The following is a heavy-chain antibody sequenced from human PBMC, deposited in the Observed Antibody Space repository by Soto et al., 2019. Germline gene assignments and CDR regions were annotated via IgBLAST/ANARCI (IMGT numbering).Heavy chain of an antibody. D-gene: IGHD5-12*01. CDR1: GGSISSYY. CDR3: ARLAYSGYDFYVDY. V-gene: IGHV4-59*01. Sequence: SETLSLTCTVSGGSISSYYWSWIRQPPGKGLEWIGYIYYSGSTNYNPSLKSRVTISVDTSKNQFSLKLSSVTAADTAVYYCARLAYSGYDFYVDYWGQGTLVTVSS. J-gene: IGHJ4*02. CDR2: IYYSGST.